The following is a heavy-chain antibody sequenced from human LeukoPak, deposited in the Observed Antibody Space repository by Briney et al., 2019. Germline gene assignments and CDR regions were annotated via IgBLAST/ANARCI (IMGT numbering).Heavy chain of an antibody. D-gene: IGHD1-26*01. CDR1: GYTFTSYA. CDR3: AGVLSGSYSRGPFDY. J-gene: IGHJ4*02. CDR2: INAGNGNT. Sequence: ASVKVSCKASGYTFTSYAMHWVRQAPGQRLEWMGWINAGNGNTKYSQKFQGRVTITRDTSASTAYMELSSLRSEDTAVYYCAGVLSGSYSRGPFDYWGQGTLVTVSS. V-gene: IGHV1-3*01.